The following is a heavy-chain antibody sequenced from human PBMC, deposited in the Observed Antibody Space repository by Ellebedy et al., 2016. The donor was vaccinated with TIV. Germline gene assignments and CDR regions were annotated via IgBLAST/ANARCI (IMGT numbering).Heavy chain of an antibody. Sequence: GESLKISCAASGFTSSNYPMHWVRQAPGKGLEWVAVIAYDGNDEYYADSVKGRFTISRDNSKNTVYLQMSSLRAEDTAVYFCARDDYYGSGTDYWGQGTLVTVSS. V-gene: IGHV3-30*15. CDR1: GFTSSNYP. D-gene: IGHD3-10*01. CDR3: ARDDYYGSGTDY. CDR2: IAYDGNDE. J-gene: IGHJ4*02.